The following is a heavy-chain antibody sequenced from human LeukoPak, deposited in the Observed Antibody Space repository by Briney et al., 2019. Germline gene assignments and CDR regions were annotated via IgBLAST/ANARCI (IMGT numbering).Heavy chain of an antibody. CDR1: GGSLSDYY. D-gene: IGHD3-22*01. V-gene: IGHV4-34*01. J-gene: IGHJ5*02. CDR2: INHSGST. CDR3: ARWSSNYYDTSGRRFDP. Sequence: PSETLSLTCAVYGGSLSDYYWSWIRQPPGKGLEWIGEINHSGSTNYNPSLKSRVTISADTSKNQFSLKLSSVTAADTAVYYCARWSSNYYDTSGRRFDPWGQGTLVTVSS.